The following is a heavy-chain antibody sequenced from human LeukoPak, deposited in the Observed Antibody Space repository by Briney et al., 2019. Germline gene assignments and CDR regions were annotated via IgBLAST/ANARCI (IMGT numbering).Heavy chain of an antibody. J-gene: IGHJ4*02. V-gene: IGHV3-21*01. CDR3: ATQGDGYTAPFDY. CDR1: GFTFSSYT. D-gene: IGHD5-24*01. Sequence: PGGPLRLSCAASGFTFSSYTMTWLRQAPGKALEGFSSISISSSNIYYGGPEKGRFTIPRANAKASLSLQVNTLRPEDAPLYSFATQGDGYTAPFDYLGQGTLVSVSS. CDR2: ISISSSNI.